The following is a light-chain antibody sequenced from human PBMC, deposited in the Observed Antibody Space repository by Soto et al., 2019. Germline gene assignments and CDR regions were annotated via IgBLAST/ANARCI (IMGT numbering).Light chain of an antibody. CDR1: QSVSRN. CDR2: GAS. J-gene: IGKJ4*01. V-gene: IGKV3-20*01. CDR3: QQYGSYPLT. Sequence: EILLTRSPSTLSLSPGERATLSCRASQSVSRNLAWYQQKPGQAPRLLIYGASTRATGIPARFSGSGSGTDFTLTISRLQPEDFEVYYCQQYGSYPLTFGGGTKVDIK.